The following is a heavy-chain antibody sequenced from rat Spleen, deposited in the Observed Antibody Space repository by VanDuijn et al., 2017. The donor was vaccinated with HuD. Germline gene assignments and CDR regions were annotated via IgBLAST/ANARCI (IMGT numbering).Heavy chain of an antibody. Sequence: EVQLVESGGGLVQPGRSLKLSCAASGFTFSNYGMHWLRQAPKKGLEWVATISYDGSSTYYRDSVKGRFTISRDNAKSTLYLQMDSLRSEDTATYYCARRGNSVYWNFDFWGPGTMVTVSS. V-gene: IGHV5-29*01. J-gene: IGHJ1*01. D-gene: IGHD4-4*01. CDR3: ARRGNSVYWNFDF. CDR1: GFTFSNYG. CDR2: ISYDGSST.